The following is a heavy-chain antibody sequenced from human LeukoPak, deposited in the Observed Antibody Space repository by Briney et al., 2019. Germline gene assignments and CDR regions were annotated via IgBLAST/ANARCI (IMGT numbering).Heavy chain of an antibody. CDR3: ARRRPRAWFDP. CDR2: IYYSGST. D-gene: IGHD3-10*01. Sequence: SETLSLTCTVSGDSINSDYWNWIRQPPGKGLEWIGFIYYSGSTNYNPSLKSRVTISVDASRNHFSLKLNSVTAADTAVYYCARRRPRAWFDPWGQGTLVTVSS. CDR1: GDSINSDY. V-gene: IGHV4-59*08. J-gene: IGHJ5*02.